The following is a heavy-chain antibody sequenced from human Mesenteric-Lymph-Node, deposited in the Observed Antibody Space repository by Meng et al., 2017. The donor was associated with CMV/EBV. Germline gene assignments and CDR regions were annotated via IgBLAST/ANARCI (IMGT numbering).Heavy chain of an antibody. V-gene: IGHV3-30-3*01. Sequence: GGSLRLSCAASGFTFSNYAIHWVRQAPGKGLEWVAFISYDGSNKDYADSVKGRFTISRDNSRSTLYLQMNSLRPEDTSVYYCARDTGKDRNYGGHFDYWGQGTLVTVSS. J-gene: IGHJ4*02. D-gene: IGHD4-23*01. CDR2: ISYDGSNK. CDR3: ARDTGKDRNYGGHFDY. CDR1: GFTFSNYA.